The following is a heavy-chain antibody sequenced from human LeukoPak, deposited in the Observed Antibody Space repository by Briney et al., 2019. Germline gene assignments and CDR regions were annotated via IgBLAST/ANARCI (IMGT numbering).Heavy chain of an antibody. Sequence: PSETLSLTCAVSGGSISSTNWWSWVRQPPGKGLQWIGEIYRSGTTNYKPSLKSRVTISLDESRNHFSLKLTSVTAADSAVYYCARRSPYSTGWSSYFDYWGQGALVTVSS. CDR1: GGSISSTNW. CDR3: ARRSPYSTGWSSYFDY. V-gene: IGHV4-4*02. CDR2: IYRSGTT. J-gene: IGHJ4*02. D-gene: IGHD6-19*01.